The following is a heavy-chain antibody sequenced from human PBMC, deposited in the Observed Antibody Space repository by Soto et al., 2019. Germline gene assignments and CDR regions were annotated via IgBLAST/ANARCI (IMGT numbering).Heavy chain of an antibody. J-gene: IGHJ5*02. D-gene: IGHD6-13*01. Sequence: QLQLQESGSGLVKPSQTLSLTCAVSGGSISSGGYSWSWIRQPPGKGLEWIGYIYHSGSTYYNPSRKSRVTISVDRSKNQFSLKLSSVTAADTAVYYCAREIAAAGTDWFDPWGQGTLVTVSS. CDR2: IYHSGST. V-gene: IGHV4-30-2*01. CDR1: GGSISSGGYS. CDR3: AREIAAAGTDWFDP.